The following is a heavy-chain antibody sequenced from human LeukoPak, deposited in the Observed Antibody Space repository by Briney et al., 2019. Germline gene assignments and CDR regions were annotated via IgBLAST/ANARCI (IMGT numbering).Heavy chain of an antibody. CDR1: GFTFSSYA. CDR2: ISGSGGST. V-gene: IGHV3-23*01. D-gene: IGHD4-17*01. CDR3: AKDHYGGNSGSPPYYFDY. J-gene: IGHJ4*02. Sequence: GGSLRLSCAASGFTFSSYAMSWVRQAPGKGLEWVSGISGSGGSTNYADSVKGRFTIARDNSKNTFYLQMNSLRAEDTAVYYCAKDHYGGNSGSPPYYFDYWGQGTLVTVSS.